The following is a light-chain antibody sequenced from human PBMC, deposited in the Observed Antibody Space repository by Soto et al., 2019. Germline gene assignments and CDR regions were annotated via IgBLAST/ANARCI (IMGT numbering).Light chain of an antibody. Sequence: EIVMTQSPVTLSVSPGERVTLSCRASQSVSSNLAWYQQKPGQAPSLLIYGAFTRATGIPARFSGTGSGTEFTLTISSLQSEDFALYYCQQYKDWPLTVGQGTKVDSK. J-gene: IGKJ1*01. CDR1: QSVSSN. V-gene: IGKV3-15*01. CDR2: GAF. CDR3: QQYKDWPLT.